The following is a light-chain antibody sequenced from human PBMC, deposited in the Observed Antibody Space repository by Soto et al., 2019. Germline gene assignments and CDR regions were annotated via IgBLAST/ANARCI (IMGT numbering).Light chain of an antibody. CDR2: RNN. Sequence: QPVLTQPPSASGTPGQRGTISCSGSSSNIGSNYVYWYQQLPGTAPKLLIYRNNQRPSGVPDRFSGSKSGTSASLAISGLRSEDEADYYCAAWDDSLSGHVVFGGGTKVTVL. J-gene: IGLJ2*01. CDR1: SSNIGSNY. CDR3: AAWDDSLSGHVV. V-gene: IGLV1-47*01.